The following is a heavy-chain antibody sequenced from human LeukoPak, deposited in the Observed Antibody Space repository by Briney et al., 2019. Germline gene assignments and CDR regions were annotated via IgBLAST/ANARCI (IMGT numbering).Heavy chain of an antibody. CDR3: ARAPAGSGSWFDP. Sequence: GGSLRLSCAASGFTFSNYNMNWVRQAPGKGLEWVSSISSSGSYIYYADSMKGRFTISRDNAKNSLYLQMNRLRAEDTAVYYCARAPAGSGSWFDPWGQGTLVTVSS. J-gene: IGHJ5*02. V-gene: IGHV3-21*01. CDR1: GFTFSNYN. CDR2: ISSSGSYI. D-gene: IGHD3-10*01.